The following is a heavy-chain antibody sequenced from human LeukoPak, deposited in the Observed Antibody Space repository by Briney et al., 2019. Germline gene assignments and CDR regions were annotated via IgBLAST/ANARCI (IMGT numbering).Heavy chain of an antibody. CDR2: INIDGSSI. J-gene: IGHJ4*02. Sequence: GGSLRLSCAASGFTFSSHWMHWVRQAPGKGLVWVSRINIDGSSISYADSVKGRFTISRDNAKNSLYLQMNSLRAEDTALYYCARGIDYWGQGTLVTVSS. CDR1: GFTFSSHW. V-gene: IGHV3-74*01. CDR3: ARGIDY.